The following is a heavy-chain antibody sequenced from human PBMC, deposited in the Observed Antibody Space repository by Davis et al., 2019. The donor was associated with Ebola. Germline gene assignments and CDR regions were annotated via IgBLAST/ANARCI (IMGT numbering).Heavy chain of an antibody. J-gene: IGHJ4*02. CDR1: GFTFSGPA. Sequence: PGGSLRLSCAASGFTFSGPAMHWVRQASGKGLEWVGRIRSKANSYATAYAASVKGRFTISRDDSKNTAYLQMSSLRSDDTAVYYCARGWEVDYWGQGTLVTVSS. V-gene: IGHV3-73*01. CDR2: IRSKANSYAT. CDR3: ARGWEVDY. D-gene: IGHD1-26*01.